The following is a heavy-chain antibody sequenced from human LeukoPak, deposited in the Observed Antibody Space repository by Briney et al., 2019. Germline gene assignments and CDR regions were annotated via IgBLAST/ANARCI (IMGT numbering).Heavy chain of an antibody. J-gene: IGHJ6*02. D-gene: IGHD1-26*01. CDR2: IVVGSGNT. CDR1: GFTSTSSA. CDR3: AAGYRELSTGGMDV. Sequence: SVKVSCKASGFTSTSSAVQWVRQARGQRLEWIGWIVVGSGNTNYAQKFQERVTITRDMSTSTAYMELSSLRSEDTAVYYCAAGYRELSTGGMDVWGQGTTVTVSS. V-gene: IGHV1-58*01.